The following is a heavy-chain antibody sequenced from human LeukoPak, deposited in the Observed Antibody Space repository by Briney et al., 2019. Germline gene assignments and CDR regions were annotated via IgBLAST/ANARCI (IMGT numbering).Heavy chain of an antibody. J-gene: IGHJ5*02. Sequence: GGSLRLSCAASGFTLTNAWMSWVRQAPGKGLEWVGRIKSKGGGGTTDYAAPVKGRFTISRDDSKNTLYLQMNSLRDEDTAVYYCARDSRGGYNWFDPRGQGTLVTVSS. V-gene: IGHV3-15*01. D-gene: IGHD6-13*01. CDR2: IKSKGGGGTT. CDR1: GFTLTNAW. CDR3: ARDSRGGYNWFDP.